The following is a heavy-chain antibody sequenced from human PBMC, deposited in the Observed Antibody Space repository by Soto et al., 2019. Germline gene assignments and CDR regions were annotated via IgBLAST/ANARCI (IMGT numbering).Heavy chain of an antibody. V-gene: IGHV4-31*03. CDR3: ARVLYYYDSSGYYYTGGGMDV. CDR1: GGSISSGGYY. D-gene: IGHD3-22*01. J-gene: IGHJ6*02. CDR2: IYYSGST. Sequence: SETLSLTCTVSGGSISSGGYYWSWIRQHPGKGLEWIGYIYYSGSTYYNPSLKSRVTISVDTSKNQFSLKLSSVTAADTAVYYCARVLYYYDSSGYYYTGGGMDVWGQGTTVTVSS.